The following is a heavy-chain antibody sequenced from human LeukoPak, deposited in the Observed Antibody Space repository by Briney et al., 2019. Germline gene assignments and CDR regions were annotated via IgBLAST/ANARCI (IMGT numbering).Heavy chain of an antibody. V-gene: IGHV3-21*01. CDR3: ARDLGYYDSSGVGY. J-gene: IGHJ4*02. Sequence: PGGSLRLSCAASGFTFSSYSMNWVRQAPGKGLEWVSSISSSSSYIYYADSVKGRFTISRDNAKNSLYLQMNSLRAEDTAVYYCARDLGYYDSSGVGYWGQGTLVTVSS. CDR1: GFTFSSYS. D-gene: IGHD3-22*01. CDR2: ISSSSSYI.